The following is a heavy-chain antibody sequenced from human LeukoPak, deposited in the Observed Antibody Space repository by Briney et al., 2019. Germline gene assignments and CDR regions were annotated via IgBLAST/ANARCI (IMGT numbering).Heavy chain of an antibody. J-gene: IGHJ4*02. V-gene: IGHV1-2*02. D-gene: IGHD2-21*02. CDR3: ARGLRRYCGGDCPYYFDY. CDR1: GYTFTGYY. Sequence: ASVKISCKASGYTFTGYYIHWVRQAPGQGLEWVAWINPNSGDTHYAQNFQGRVTMTRDTSVSTAYMELSRLRSDDTAVYYCARGLRRYCGGDCPYYFDYWGQGTLVTVSS. CDR2: INPNSGDT.